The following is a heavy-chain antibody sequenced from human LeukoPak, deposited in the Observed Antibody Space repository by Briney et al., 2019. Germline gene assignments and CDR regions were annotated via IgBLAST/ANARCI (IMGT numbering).Heavy chain of an antibody. Sequence: PSETLSLTCAVSGGSISSSNWWSWVRPPPGKGLEWIGEIYHSGSTNYNPSLKSRVTISVDKSKNQFSLKLSSVTAADTAVYYCARADIAAAARRSNYFDYWGQGTLVTVSS. CDR1: GGSISSSNW. J-gene: IGHJ4*02. CDR2: IYHSGST. V-gene: IGHV4-4*02. D-gene: IGHD6-13*01. CDR3: ARADIAAAARRSNYFDY.